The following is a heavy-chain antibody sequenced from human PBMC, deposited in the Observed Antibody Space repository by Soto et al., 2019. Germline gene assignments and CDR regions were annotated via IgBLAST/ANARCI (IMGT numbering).Heavy chain of an antibody. J-gene: IGHJ4*02. CDR1: GFTFSSFA. D-gene: IGHD1-26*01. CDR3: AKDLSLGIVGAWGHYLEY. V-gene: IGHV3-30-3*01. Sequence: QVQLVESGGGVLQPGRSLRLSCAASGFTFSSFAMHWVRQAPGKGLEWVAFISYEGSNTYYADSVKGRVTISRDNSKKKVYLEINSLRAEDTAVYHCAKDLSLGIVGAWGHYLEYWGQGTLVTVSS. CDR2: ISYEGSNT.